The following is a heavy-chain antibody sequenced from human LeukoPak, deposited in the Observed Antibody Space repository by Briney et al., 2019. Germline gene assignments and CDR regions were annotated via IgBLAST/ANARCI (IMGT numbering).Heavy chain of an antibody. CDR1: GYTFTSYG. J-gene: IGHJ4*02. Sequence: ASVKVSCKASGYTFTSYGISWVQQAPGQGLEWMGWISAYNGNTNYAQKLQGRVTMTTDTSTSTAYMELRSLRSDDTAVYYCARDSPGYSSSWYEYWGQGTLVTVSS. CDR2: ISAYNGNT. D-gene: IGHD6-13*01. CDR3: ARDSPGYSSSWYEY. V-gene: IGHV1-18*01.